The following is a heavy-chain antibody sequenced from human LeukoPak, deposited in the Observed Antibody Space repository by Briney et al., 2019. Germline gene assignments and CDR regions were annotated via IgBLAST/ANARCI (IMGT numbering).Heavy chain of an antibody. CDR1: GYSISSGYY. CDR2: IYHSGST. Sequence: SETLSLTCTVSGYSISSGYYWGWIRPPPGKGLEWIGSIYHSGSTYYNPSLKSRVTISVDTSKNQFSLKLSSVTAADTAVYYCARTNYALFDPWGQGTLVTVS. J-gene: IGHJ5*02. D-gene: IGHD1-7*01. V-gene: IGHV4-38-2*02. CDR3: ARTNYALFDP.